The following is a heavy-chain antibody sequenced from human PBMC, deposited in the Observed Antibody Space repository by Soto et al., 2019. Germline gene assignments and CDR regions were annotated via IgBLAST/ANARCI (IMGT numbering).Heavy chain of an antibody. CDR2: ISAHNDNT. D-gene: IGHD1-1*01. CDR1: GYTVTSYG. Sequence: QVHLVQSGAEVKKPGASVKVSCKCSGYTVTSYGITWVRQAPGQGLEWMGWISAHNDNTDYAQKLQGRVTVTRDTSTGTAYMELRNLKSDDTAGYYWAGGGYGDYWGQGALVTVSS. CDR3: AGGGYGDY. J-gene: IGHJ4*02. V-gene: IGHV1-18*01.